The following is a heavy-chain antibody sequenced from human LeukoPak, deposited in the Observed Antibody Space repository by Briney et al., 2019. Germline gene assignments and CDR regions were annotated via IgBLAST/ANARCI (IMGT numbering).Heavy chain of an antibody. CDR1: GFTFDDYA. D-gene: IGHD3-22*01. CDR3: AKGDSSGYYYNWFDP. Sequence: GGSLRLSCAASGFTFDDYAMHWVRQAPGKGLEGVSGISWNSGSIGYADSVKGRFTISRDNAKNSLYLQMNSLRAEDMALYYCAKGDSSGYYYNWFDPWGQGTLVTVSS. V-gene: IGHV3-9*03. CDR2: ISWNSGSI. J-gene: IGHJ5*02.